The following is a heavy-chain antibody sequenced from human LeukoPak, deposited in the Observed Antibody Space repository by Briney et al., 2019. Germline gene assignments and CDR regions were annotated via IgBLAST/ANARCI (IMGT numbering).Heavy chain of an antibody. CDR3: ARPTYYYDSSGYSNFDY. D-gene: IGHD3-22*01. CDR1: GGTFSSYA. V-gene: IGHV1-69*05. J-gene: IGHJ4*02. CDR2: IIPIFGTA. Sequence: ASVKVSCKASGGTFSSYAISWVRQAPGQGLEWMGRIIPIFGTANYAQKFQGRVTITTDESTSTAYMELSSLRSEDTAVYYCARPTYYYDSSGYSNFDYWGQGTLVTVSS.